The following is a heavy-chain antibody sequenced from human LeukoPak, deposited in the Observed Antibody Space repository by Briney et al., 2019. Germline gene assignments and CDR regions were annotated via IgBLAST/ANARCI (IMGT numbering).Heavy chain of an antibody. CDR1: GGSISSSSYY. Sequence: PSETLSLTCTVSGGSISSSSYYWGWIRQPPGKGLEWIGSIYYSGSTYYNPSLKSRVTTSVDTSKNQFSLKLSSVTAADTAVYYCAGISSSWLTDYWGQGTLVTVSS. D-gene: IGHD6-13*01. V-gene: IGHV4-39*01. J-gene: IGHJ4*02. CDR3: AGISSSWLTDY. CDR2: IYYSGST.